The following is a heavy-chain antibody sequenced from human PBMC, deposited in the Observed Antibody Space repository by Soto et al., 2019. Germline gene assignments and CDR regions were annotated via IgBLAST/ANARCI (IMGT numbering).Heavy chain of an antibody. CDR3: ASDRFRGTYYLRGVTYFFEE. CDR1: GLTFTDYW. D-gene: IGHD1-26*01. J-gene: IGHJ4*02. CDR2: IKQDESEK. Sequence: PGGSLRLSCVTYGLTFTDYWMSWVRQAPGKGREWVANIKQDESEKNYLDSVKGRFTISRDNAKNSLYLQMNSLRAEDTAVYYCASDRFRGTYYLRGVTYFFEEWGQGAPVTVSS. V-gene: IGHV3-7*03.